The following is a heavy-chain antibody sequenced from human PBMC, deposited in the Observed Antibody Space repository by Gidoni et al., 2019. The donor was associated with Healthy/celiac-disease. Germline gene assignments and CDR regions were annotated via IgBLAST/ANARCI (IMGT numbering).Heavy chain of an antibody. Sequence: EVQLLESGGGLVQPGGSLRLSCAASGFPFSSYAMSWVRQAPGKGLEWVSAISGSGGSTYYADSVKGRFTISRDNSKNTLYLQMNSLRAEDTAVYYCAKEGPDIVVVPADPFDYWGQGTLVTVSS. CDR1: GFPFSSYA. CDR2: ISGSGGST. CDR3: AKEGPDIVVVPADPFDY. D-gene: IGHD2-2*01. V-gene: IGHV3-23*01. J-gene: IGHJ4*02.